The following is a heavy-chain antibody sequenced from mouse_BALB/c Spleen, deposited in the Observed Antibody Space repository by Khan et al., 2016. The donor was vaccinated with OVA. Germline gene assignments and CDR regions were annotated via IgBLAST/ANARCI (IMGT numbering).Heavy chain of an antibody. J-gene: IGHJ4*01. D-gene: IGHD2-2*01. CDR2: ISYSGST. CDR3: ARYGSRYNYAMDY. CDR1: GYSITSDYA. V-gene: IGHV3-2*02. Sequence: EVQLQESGPGLVKPSQSLSLTCTVTGYSITSDYAWNWIRQFPGNKLEWMGYISYSGSTNYNPALKSRISITRDTSKNQFFLQLNSGTTEDTATXYWARYGSRYNYAMDYWGQGTSVTVSS.